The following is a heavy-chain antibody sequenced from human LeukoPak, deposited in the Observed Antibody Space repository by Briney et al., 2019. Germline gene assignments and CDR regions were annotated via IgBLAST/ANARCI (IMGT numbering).Heavy chain of an antibody. CDR1: GGSISSDSYY. Sequence: TSQTLSLTCTVSGGSISSDSYYWSWIRQHPGQGLEWIGYIYYSGSTYYNPSLKSRVTISVDTSKNQLSLKLSSVTAADTAVYYCARNHYFNYWGQGTLVTVSS. V-gene: IGHV4-31*03. CDR3: ARNHYFNY. J-gene: IGHJ4*02. CDR2: IYYSGST.